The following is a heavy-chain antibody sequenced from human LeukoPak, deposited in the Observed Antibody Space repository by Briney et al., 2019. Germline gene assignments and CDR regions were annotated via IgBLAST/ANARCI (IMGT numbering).Heavy chain of an antibody. CDR3: ARTRGYIAAAGTSFDY. CDR1: GYTFTSYD. D-gene: IGHD6-13*01. V-gene: IGHV1-8*01. Sequence: ASVKVSCKASGYTFTSYDINWVRQATGQGLEWMGWMNPNSGNTGYAQKFQGRVTMTRSTSISTAYMELSSLRSEDTAVYYCARTRGYIAAAGTSFDYWGQGTLVTVSS. CDR2: MNPNSGNT. J-gene: IGHJ4*02.